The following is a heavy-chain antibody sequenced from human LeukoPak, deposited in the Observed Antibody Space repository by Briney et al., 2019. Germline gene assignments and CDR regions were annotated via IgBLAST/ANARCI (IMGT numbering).Heavy chain of an antibody. CDR1: GGSISSYY. V-gene: IGHV4-59*01. J-gene: IGHJ4*02. Sequence: PSETLSLTCTVSGGSISSYYWSWIRQPPGKGLEWIGYIYYSGTTNYNPSLKRRVTISVDTSKNQFSLKLSSVTAADTAVYYCAIMYYYDSSGYSYWGQGTLVTVSS. CDR3: AIMYYYDSSGYSY. CDR2: IYYSGTT. D-gene: IGHD3-22*01.